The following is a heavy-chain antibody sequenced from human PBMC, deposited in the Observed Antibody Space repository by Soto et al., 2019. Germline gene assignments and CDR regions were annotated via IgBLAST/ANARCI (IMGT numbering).Heavy chain of an antibody. CDR3: ARGSPSADLPHYYGMDV. D-gene: IGHD3-10*01. Sequence: PGESLKISCKGSGFTFAIYWIGWVRQVPGKGLEWMGIIYPRDSDSTYSPSFQGQVAISADKSISTAYLQWSSLQASDTAVYYCARGSPSADLPHYYGMDVWGQGTTVTVSS. CDR2: IYPRDSDS. V-gene: IGHV5-51*01. CDR1: GFTFAIYW. J-gene: IGHJ6*02.